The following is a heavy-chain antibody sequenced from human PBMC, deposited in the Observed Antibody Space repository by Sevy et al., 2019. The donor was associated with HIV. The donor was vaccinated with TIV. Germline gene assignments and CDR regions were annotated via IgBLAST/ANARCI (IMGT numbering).Heavy chain of an antibody. Sequence: GGSLRLSCTASGFTFSAFAMHWVRQTPDKGLEWVAFIRNDGSNQYHLDSVKDRFTISRDNDKSTLYLQMNSLRGEDTAVYFCARLDSGRSGNYVYYYMEVWGKGTTVTVSS. D-gene: IGHD3-10*01. CDR2: IRNDGSNQ. V-gene: IGHV3-30*02. J-gene: IGHJ6*03. CDR1: GFTFSAFA. CDR3: ARLDSGRSGNYVYYYMEV.